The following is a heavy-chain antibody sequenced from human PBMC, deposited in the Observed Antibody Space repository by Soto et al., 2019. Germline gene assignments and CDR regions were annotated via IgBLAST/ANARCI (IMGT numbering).Heavy chain of an antibody. CDR3: AKDLEESYYLLLLEY. Sequence: GGSLRLSCAASGFTFSSYGMHWVRQAPGKGLEWVAVISYDGSNKYYADSVKGRFTISRDNSKNTLYLQMNSLRAEDTAVYYCAKDLEESYYLLLLEYWGQGALVTVSS. J-gene: IGHJ4*02. V-gene: IGHV3-30*18. CDR1: GFTFSSYG. D-gene: IGHD3-10*01. CDR2: ISYDGSNK.